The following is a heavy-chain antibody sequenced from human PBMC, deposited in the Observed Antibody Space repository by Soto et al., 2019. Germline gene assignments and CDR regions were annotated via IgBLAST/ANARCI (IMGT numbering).Heavy chain of an antibody. Sequence: QLQLQESGPGLVKPSETLSLTCTVSGGSISSSSYYWGWIRQPPGKGLEWIGSIYYSGSTYYNPPPNRRVTISVETSKNQFSLKLSSVTAADTAVYYCARGGYSSSWFFDYWGQGTLVTVSS. D-gene: IGHD6-13*01. CDR2: IYYSGST. CDR3: ARGGYSSSWFFDY. V-gene: IGHV4-39*01. J-gene: IGHJ4*02. CDR1: GGSISSSSYY.